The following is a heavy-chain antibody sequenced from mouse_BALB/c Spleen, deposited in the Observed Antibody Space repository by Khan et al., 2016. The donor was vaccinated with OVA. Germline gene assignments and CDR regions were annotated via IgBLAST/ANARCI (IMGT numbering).Heavy chain of an antibody. CDR1: GYSITSDYA. CDR3: ARVYGGDFDD. CDR2: ISYSGNT. D-gene: IGHD1-1*02. V-gene: IGHV3-2*02. J-gene: IGHJ2*01. Sequence: EVQLQESGPGLVKPSQSLSLTCTVTGYSITSDYAWNCIRQFPGHKLEWMGFISYSGNTNYNPSLKSRISITRATSKKQFFQKLNCVTTEDTAKYYCARVYGGDFDDWGQGTTLTVSS.